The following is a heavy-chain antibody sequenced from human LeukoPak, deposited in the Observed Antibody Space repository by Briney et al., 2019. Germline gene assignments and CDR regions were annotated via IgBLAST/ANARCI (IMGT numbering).Heavy chain of an antibody. J-gene: IGHJ5*02. Sequence: GGSLRLSCAASGFTFSSYSMNWVRQAPGKGLEWVSYISSSSSTIYYADSVKGRFTISRDNAKNSLYLQMNSLRAEDTAVYYCVRTHYSSSSPSFDPWGQGTLVTVSS. CDR2: ISSSSSTI. V-gene: IGHV3-48*04. CDR1: GFTFSSYS. CDR3: VRTHYSSSSPSFDP. D-gene: IGHD6-13*01.